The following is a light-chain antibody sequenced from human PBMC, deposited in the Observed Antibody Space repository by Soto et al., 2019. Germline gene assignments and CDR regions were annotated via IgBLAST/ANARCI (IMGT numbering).Light chain of an antibody. CDR3: QYDSS. Sequence: DIQMTQSPSTLSASVGDRVTITCRASQSVSIWLAWYQQKPGKAPRLLIYDAASLKTGVPSRFSGSGSGTNFTLTISRLQPDDFATYYGQYDSSFGQGTKVDIK. J-gene: IGKJ2*01. V-gene: IGKV1-5*01. CDR1: QSVSIW. CDR2: DAA.